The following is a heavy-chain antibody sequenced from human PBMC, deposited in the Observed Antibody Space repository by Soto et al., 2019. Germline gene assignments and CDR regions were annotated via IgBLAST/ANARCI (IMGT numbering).Heavy chain of an antibody. Sequence: SETLSLTCAVYGGSFSGYYWSWIRQPPGKGLEWIGEINHSGSTNYNPSLKSRVTISVDTSKNQFSLKLSSVTAADTAVYYCAGGYYYQFDSWGQGTLVTVSS. J-gene: IGHJ4*02. CDR3: AGGYYYQFDS. CDR1: GGSFSGYY. V-gene: IGHV4-34*01. D-gene: IGHD3-22*01. CDR2: INHSGST.